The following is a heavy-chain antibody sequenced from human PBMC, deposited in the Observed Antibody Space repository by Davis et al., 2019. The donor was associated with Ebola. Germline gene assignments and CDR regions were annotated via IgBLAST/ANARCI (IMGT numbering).Heavy chain of an antibody. J-gene: IGHJ3*02. CDR2: ISGSGGST. D-gene: IGHD6-13*01. V-gene: IGHV3-23*01. CDR3: AREVSSSWIRRVDAFDI. CDR1: GFTFSSYA. Sequence: PGGSLRLSCAASGFTFSSYAMSWVRQAPGKGLEWVSAISGSGGSTYYADSVKGRFTISRDNSKNTLYLQMNSLRAEDTAVYYCAREVSSSWIRRVDAFDIWGQGTMVTVSS.